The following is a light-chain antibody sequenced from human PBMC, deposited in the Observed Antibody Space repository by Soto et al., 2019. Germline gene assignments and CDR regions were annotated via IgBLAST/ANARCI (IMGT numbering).Light chain of an antibody. CDR1: SGHSSYA. V-gene: IGLV4-69*01. CDR2: LNSDGSH. Sequence: QPVLTQSPSASASLGASVKLTCTLSSGHSSYAIACHQQQPEKGPRYFMKLNSDGSHRKGDGIPDRFSGSSSGTERYLTISSLQSEDEADYYCQTWGTRVFGGGTKLTVL. J-gene: IGLJ3*02. CDR3: QTWGTRV.